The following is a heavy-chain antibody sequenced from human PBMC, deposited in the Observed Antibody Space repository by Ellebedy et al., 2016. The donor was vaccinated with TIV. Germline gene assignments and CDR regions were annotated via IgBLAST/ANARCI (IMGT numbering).Heavy chain of an antibody. CDR1: GYTFTSYY. Sequence: AASVKVSCKASGYTFTSYYMHWVRQAPGQGLEWMGIINPSGGSTSYAQKFQGRVTITADKSTSTAYMELSSLRSEDTAVYYCAILKGDYWGQGTMVTVSS. J-gene: IGHJ4*02. CDR2: INPSGGST. V-gene: IGHV1-46*01. CDR3: AILKGDY.